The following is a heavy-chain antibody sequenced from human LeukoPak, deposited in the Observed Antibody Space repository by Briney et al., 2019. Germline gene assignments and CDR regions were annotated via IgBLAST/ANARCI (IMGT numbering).Heavy chain of an antibody. Sequence: PGGSLRLSCAASGFTFSDYYMSWIRQAPGKGLEGVSYISSSGSTIYYADSVKGRFTISRDNAKNSLYLQMNSLRAEDTAVYYCARESAEDHDGHIVVVVAALPEHAFDIWGQGTMVTVSS. V-gene: IGHV3-11*01. CDR2: ISSSGSTI. CDR3: ARESAEDHDGHIVVVVAALPEHAFDI. CDR1: GFTFSDYY. D-gene: IGHD2-15*01. J-gene: IGHJ3*02.